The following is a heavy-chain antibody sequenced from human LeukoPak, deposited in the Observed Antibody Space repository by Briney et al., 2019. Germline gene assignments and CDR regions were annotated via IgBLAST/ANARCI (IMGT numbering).Heavy chain of an antibody. D-gene: IGHD6-19*01. J-gene: IGHJ4*02. CDR1: GYTFTSYA. CDR2: INTNTGNP. CDR3: ARDLKPRGGWYNPGYFDY. Sequence: GASVKVSCKASGYTFTSYAMNWVRQAPGQGLEWMGWINTNTGNPTYAQGFTGRFVFSLDTSVSTAYLQISSLKAEDTAVYYCARDLKPRGGWYNPGYFDYWGQGTLVTVSS. V-gene: IGHV7-4-1*02.